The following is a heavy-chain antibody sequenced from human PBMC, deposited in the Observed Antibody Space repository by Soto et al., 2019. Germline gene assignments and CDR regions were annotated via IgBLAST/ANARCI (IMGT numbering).Heavy chain of an antibody. Sequence: GASVKVSCKASGGTFSSYAISWVRQAPGQGLEWMGGIIPIFGTANYAQKFQGRVTITADESTSTAYMELSSLRSEDTAVYYCASAGTTVRYVDYWGQGTLVTVSS. CDR1: GGTFSSYA. D-gene: IGHD4-17*01. CDR3: ASAGTTVRYVDY. CDR2: IIPIFGTA. V-gene: IGHV1-69*13. J-gene: IGHJ4*02.